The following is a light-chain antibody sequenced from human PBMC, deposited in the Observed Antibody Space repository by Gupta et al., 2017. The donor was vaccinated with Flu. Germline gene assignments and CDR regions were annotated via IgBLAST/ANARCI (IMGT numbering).Light chain of an antibody. J-gene: IGKJ1*01. CDR3: QQYGTSPET. CDR1: QSVSNSH. CDR2: GAS. V-gene: IGKV3-20*01. Sequence: EIVLTQSPGTLSLSPGERVTLSCRASQSVSNSHLAWYQQRPGQPPRLLIYGASSRASGIPDRFSGSGSGTDFTLAISRLEPEDFAVYFCQQYGTSPETFGQGTKVEIK.